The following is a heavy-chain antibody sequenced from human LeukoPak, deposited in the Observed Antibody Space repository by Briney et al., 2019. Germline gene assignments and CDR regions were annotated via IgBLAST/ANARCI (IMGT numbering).Heavy chain of an antibody. CDR1: GGSINSSTSF. Sequence: SETLSLTCTVSGGSINSSTSFWGWIRQAPGQGLEWIGSIYHSGSTYYNPSLKSRVTISVDTSKNQFSLKLSSVTAADTAVYYCARRGSSSPDYWGQGTLVTVSS. CDR2: IYHSGST. J-gene: IGHJ4*02. CDR3: ARRGSSSPDY. V-gene: IGHV4-39*07. D-gene: IGHD6-6*01.